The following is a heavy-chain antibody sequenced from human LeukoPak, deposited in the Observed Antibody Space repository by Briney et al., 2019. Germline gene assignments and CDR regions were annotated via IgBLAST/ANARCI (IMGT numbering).Heavy chain of an antibody. D-gene: IGHD1-26*01. CDR1: GYSFNSHH. CDR2: NFFHDGST. J-gene: IGHJ4*02. V-gene: IGHV1-46*02. Sequence: ASVKVSCKTSGYSFNSHHVHWVRQAPGQGLEWMGINFFHDGSTSNTQKFQGRVTMTRDTSTSTVYMELSSLRSEDTAVYYCATQERSYGFDYWGQGTLVTVSS. CDR3: ATQERSYGFDY.